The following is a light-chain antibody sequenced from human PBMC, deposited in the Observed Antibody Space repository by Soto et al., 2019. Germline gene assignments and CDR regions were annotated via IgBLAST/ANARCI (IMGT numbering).Light chain of an antibody. CDR2: GAS. Sequence: IVMTQSPATLSVSPGERATLSCRASQSVSSNLAWYQQKPGQAPRLLIYGASTRATDIPARFSGSGSGTELTHNISSLQSEDFVIYYCQHYNNWPPSITFGQGKRLEIK. V-gene: IGKV3-15*01. J-gene: IGKJ5*01. CDR3: QHYNNWPPSIT. CDR1: QSVSSN.